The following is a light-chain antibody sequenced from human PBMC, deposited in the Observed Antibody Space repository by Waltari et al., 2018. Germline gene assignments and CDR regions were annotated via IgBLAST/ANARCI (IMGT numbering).Light chain of an antibody. Sequence: EIVLTQSPGTLSLSPGARATLSSRASQSVSSSYLAWYQPKPGQAPRLLIYGASSRATGIPDRFSGSGSGTDFTLTISRLEPEDFAVYYCQQYGSSLITFGQGTRLEIK. V-gene: IGKV3-20*01. CDR2: GAS. CDR3: QQYGSSLIT. CDR1: QSVSSSY. J-gene: IGKJ5*01.